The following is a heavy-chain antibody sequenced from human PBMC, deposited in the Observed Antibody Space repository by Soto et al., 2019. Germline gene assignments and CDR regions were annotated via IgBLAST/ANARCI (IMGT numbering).Heavy chain of an antibody. D-gene: IGHD6-19*01. CDR1: GPSVSTPYW. CDR3: AYSTGWYRLDV. V-gene: IGHV4-4*02. Sequence: QVYLQESGPGLVKPSGTLSLTCAVSGPSVSTPYWWTWVRQPPGKDLEWIGDVYHTGGNNYNPSPISRATISLDKSKNQFSLDMMSVSAADTAMYYCAYSTGWYRLDVWGQGTMVIVSS. J-gene: IGHJ3*01. CDR2: VYHTGGN.